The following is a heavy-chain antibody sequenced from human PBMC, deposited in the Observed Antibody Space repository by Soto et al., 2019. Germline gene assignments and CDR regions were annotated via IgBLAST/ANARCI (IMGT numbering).Heavy chain of an antibody. CDR1: GGSFSGYY. D-gene: IGHD6-13*01. CDR3: ARGITLYSSSWYGGDYFDY. Sequence: QVQLQQWGAGLLKPSETLSLTCAVYGGSFSGYYWSWIRQPPGKGLEWIGEINHSGSTNYNPSLKSRVTLSVDTSKTQVALKLSSVTAADTAVYYCARGITLYSSSWYGGDYFDYWGQGTLVTVSS. V-gene: IGHV4-34*01. J-gene: IGHJ4*02. CDR2: INHSGST.